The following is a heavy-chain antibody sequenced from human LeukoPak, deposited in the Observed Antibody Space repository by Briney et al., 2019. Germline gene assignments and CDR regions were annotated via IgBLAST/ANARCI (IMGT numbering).Heavy chain of an antibody. CDR2: IGTYGGDT. D-gene: IGHD3-22*01. CDR3: ARDLWNFYDDSGYNRDFDS. V-gene: IGHV1-18*01. Sequence: TSRISWVRQAPGQGLEWMGWIGTYGGDTYYAQKFQGRLTVTIDTSTSTVYMELRNLRSDDTAVYYCARDLWNFYDDSGYNRDFDSWGQGTLVTVSS. CDR1: TSR. J-gene: IGHJ5*01.